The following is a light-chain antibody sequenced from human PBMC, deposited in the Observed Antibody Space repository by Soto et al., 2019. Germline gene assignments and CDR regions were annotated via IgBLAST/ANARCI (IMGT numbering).Light chain of an antibody. Sequence: DIVMTQSPDSLAVSLGERATINCKSSQSVLYSSNNKNYLAWYQQKPGQPPKLLIYWASTRESGVPDRFSGSGSGTDFTLTISSPQAEDVAVYYCQQYYITPPTTFGGGTKVEIK. CDR1: QSVLYSSNNKNY. V-gene: IGKV4-1*01. CDR3: QQYYITPPTT. J-gene: IGKJ4*01. CDR2: WAS.